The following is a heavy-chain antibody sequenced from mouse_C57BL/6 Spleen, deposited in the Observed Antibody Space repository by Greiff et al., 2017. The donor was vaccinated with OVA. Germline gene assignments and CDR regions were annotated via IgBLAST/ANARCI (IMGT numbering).Heavy chain of an antibody. CDR1: GYTFTSYW. CDR3: ASGFYGSSYDDY. CDR2: IDPNRGGT. Sequence: QVQLQQPGAELVKPGASVKLSCKASGYTFTSYWLHCVKQRPGRGLEGIGRIDPNRGGTKYNEEFQSKATLTVDKPSSPAYMQLSSLTSEDSAVYYCASGFYGSSYDDYWGQCTTLTVSS. D-gene: IGHD1-1*01. J-gene: IGHJ2*01. V-gene: IGHV1-72*01.